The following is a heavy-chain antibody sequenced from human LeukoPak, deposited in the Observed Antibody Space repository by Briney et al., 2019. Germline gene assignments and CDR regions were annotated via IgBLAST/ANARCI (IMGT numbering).Heavy chain of an antibody. V-gene: IGHV3-48*03. CDR1: GFTFSSYE. CDR2: ISSSGSTI. CDR3: ARDLGGDYVAYYFDY. D-gene: IGHD4-17*01. J-gene: IGHJ4*02. Sequence: GGSLRLSCAASGFTFSSYEMNWVRQAPGKWLEWVSYISSSGSTIYYADSVKGRFTISRDNAKNSLYLQMNSLRAEDTAVYYCARDLGGDYVAYYFDYWGQGTLVIVSS.